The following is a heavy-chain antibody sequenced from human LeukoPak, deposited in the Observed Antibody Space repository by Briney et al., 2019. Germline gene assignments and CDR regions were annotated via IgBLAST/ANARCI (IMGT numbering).Heavy chain of an antibody. CDR2: INPSGGST. Sequence: ASVKVSCKASGYTFTGYYMHWVRQAPGQGLEWMGIINPSGGSTSYAQKFQGRVTMTRDTSTSTVYMELSSLRSGDTAVYYCASSGWFDAFDIWGQGTMVTVSS. J-gene: IGHJ3*02. CDR1: GYTFTGYY. V-gene: IGHV1-46*01. CDR3: ASSGWFDAFDI. D-gene: IGHD6-19*01.